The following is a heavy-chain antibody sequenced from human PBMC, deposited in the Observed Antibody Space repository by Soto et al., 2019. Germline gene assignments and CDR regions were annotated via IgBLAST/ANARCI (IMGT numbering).Heavy chain of an antibody. CDR3: ARELRSLWFGELLYYYYYYMDV. V-gene: IGHV3-21*01. CDR1: GFTFSSYS. D-gene: IGHD3-10*01. J-gene: IGHJ6*03. Sequence: SLRLSCAASGFTFSSYSMNWVRQAPGKGLEWVSSISSSSSYIYYADSVKGRFTISRDNAKNSLYLHMNSLRAEDTAVYYCARELRSLWFGELLYYYYYYMDVWGKGTTVTVSS. CDR2: ISSSSSYI.